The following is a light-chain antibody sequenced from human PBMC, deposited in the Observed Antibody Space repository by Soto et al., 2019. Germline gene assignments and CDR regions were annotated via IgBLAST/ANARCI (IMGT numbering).Light chain of an antibody. CDR3: QQSYSTPPT. Sequence: DIQMTQSPSSLSASVRDRVTITCRASQSISNYLNWYQQKPGRAPKILIYAASSLQSGVPSRFSGGGSGTDFTLTITSLQPEDFATYYCQQSYSTPPTFGQGTRLEIK. CDR1: QSISNY. J-gene: IGKJ5*01. V-gene: IGKV1-39*01. CDR2: AAS.